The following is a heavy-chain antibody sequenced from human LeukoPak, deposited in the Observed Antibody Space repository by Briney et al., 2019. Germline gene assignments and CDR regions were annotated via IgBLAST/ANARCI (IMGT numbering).Heavy chain of an antibody. CDR3: AKVHYYGPGSYHYYYYMDV. V-gene: IGHV3-48*03. J-gene: IGHJ6*03. Sequence: GGSLRLSCAASGFTFSSYEMNWVRQAPGKGLECVSYISSSGSTIYYADSVKGRFTISRDNSKNTLYLQMNSLRAEDTAVYYCAKVHYYGPGSYHYYYYMDVWGKGTTVTISS. D-gene: IGHD3-10*01. CDR1: GFTFSSYE. CDR2: ISSSGSTI.